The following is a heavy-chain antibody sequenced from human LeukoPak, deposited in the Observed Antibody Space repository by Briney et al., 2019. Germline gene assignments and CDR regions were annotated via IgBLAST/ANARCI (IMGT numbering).Heavy chain of an antibody. Sequence: KPSETLSLTCTVSGGSISSSSYYWGWIRQPPGKGLEWIGSIYYSGSTYYNPSLKSRVTISVDTSKNQFSLRLSSVTAADTAVYYCARGPSVPYSGYDFGYWGQGTLVTVSS. CDR1: GGSISSSSYY. CDR2: IYYSGST. J-gene: IGHJ4*02. D-gene: IGHD5-12*01. CDR3: ARGPSVPYSGYDFGY. V-gene: IGHV4-39*07.